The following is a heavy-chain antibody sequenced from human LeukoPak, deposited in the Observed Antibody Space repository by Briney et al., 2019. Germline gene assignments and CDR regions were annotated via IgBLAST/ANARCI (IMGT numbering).Heavy chain of an antibody. CDR2: ISGGGGST. J-gene: IGHJ4*02. Sequence: GGSLRLYCAASGFTFDDYAMHWVRQAPGKGLEWVSLISGGGGSTYYADSVKGRFTISRDNSKNSLYLQMNSLRTEDTALYYCAKAFFGMATMAYWGQGTLVTVSS. CDR3: AKAFFGMATMAY. CDR1: GFTFDDYA. V-gene: IGHV3-43*02. D-gene: IGHD5-24*01.